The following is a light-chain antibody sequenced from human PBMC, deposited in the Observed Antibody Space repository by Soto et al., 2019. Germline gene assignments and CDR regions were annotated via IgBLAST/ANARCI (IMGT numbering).Light chain of an antibody. J-gene: IGLJ2*01. Sequence: SSELTQPPSVSVAPGQTARITCGGTNIGVESVHWYQQKPGQAPMLVVYDDSDRPSGIPERFSGSNSGNTATLTISRVEAEDEADYYSQVWDSSSDHVIFGGGTKLTVL. CDR2: DDS. CDR3: QVWDSSSDHVI. V-gene: IGLV3-21*02. CDR1: NIGVES.